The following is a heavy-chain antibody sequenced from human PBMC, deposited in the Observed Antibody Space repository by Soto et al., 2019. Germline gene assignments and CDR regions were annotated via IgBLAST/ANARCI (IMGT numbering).Heavy chain of an antibody. J-gene: IGHJ4*02. D-gene: IGHD2-21*02. V-gene: IGHV1-46*01. CDR2: INPSGGRT. CDR1: VYTFTSYA. CDR3: ARTYCAADCPRRDFDY. Sequence: ASVKVSCKASVYTFTSYAMHWVRQAPGQGLEWMGIINPSGGRTSYAQKFQDRVTMTRDTSTNTVYMELSSLRSDDTAVYYCARTYCAADCPRRDFDYWGQGTLVTVSS.